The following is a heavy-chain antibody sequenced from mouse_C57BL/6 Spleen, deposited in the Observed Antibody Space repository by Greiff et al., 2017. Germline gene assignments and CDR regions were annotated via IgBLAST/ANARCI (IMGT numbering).Heavy chain of an antibody. D-gene: IGHD1-1*01. J-gene: IGHJ1*03. V-gene: IGHV1-61*01. CDR1: GYTFTSYW. Sequence: QVQLQQPGAELVRPGSSVKLSCKASGYTFTSYWMDWVKQRPGQGLEWIGNIYPSDSETHYNQKFKDKATLTVDKSSSTAYMQRSSLTSEDSAVYYCARPATVGGYFDVWGTGTTVTVSS. CDR2: IYPSDSET. CDR3: ARPATVGGYFDV.